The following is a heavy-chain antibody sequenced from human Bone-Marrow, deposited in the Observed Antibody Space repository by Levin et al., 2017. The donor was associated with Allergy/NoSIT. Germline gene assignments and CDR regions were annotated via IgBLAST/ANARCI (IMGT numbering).Heavy chain of an antibody. CDR1: RFTFSSYG. J-gene: IGHJ4*02. D-gene: IGHD2-2*01. CDR3: ASGRSPLPYYSAY. V-gene: IGHV3-23*01. Sequence: GESLKISCEASRFTFSSYGMNWVRQAPGKGLEWVSAITSSGGMTFYTDSVKGRFTISRDNSKNTLYLLMNSLQAEDTAVYYCASGRSPLPYYSAYWGQGTLVTVSS. CDR2: ITSSGGMT.